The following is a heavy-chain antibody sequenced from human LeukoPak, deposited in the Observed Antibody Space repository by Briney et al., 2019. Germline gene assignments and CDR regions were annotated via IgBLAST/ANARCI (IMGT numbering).Heavy chain of an antibody. J-gene: IGHJ6*02. V-gene: IGHV3-33*01. CDR3: AREDIDVVVVAATQRYYYYYGMDV. CDR2: IWYDGSNK. CDR1: GFTFSSYG. Sequence: GGSLRLSCAASGFTFSSYGMHWVRQAPGKGLEWVAVIWYDGSNKYYADSVKGRFTISRDNSKNTLYLQMNSLRAEDTAVYYCAREDIDVVVVAATQRYYYYYGMDVWGQGTTVTVSS. D-gene: IGHD2-15*01.